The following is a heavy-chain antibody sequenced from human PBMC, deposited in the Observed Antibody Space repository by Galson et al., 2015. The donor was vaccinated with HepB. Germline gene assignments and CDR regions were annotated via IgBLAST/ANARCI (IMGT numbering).Heavy chain of an antibody. J-gene: IGHJ6*02. V-gene: IGHV3-7*01. CDR3: ARGHYGLDV. CDR1: GFIFSDWW. CDR2: IKPDGSER. Sequence: SLRLSCAASGFIFSDWWMSWVRQAPGKGLEWVAYIKPDGSERYSVESLRGRFTISRDNAKNSLYLQMNSLTAEDTAVYYCARGHYGLDVWGHGTTVIVSS.